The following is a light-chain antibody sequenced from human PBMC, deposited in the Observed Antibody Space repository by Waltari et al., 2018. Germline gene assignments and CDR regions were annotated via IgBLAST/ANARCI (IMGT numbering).Light chain of an antibody. CDR3: QHYINSPHT. V-gene: IGKV3-15*01. CDR2: DAF. J-gene: IGKJ2*01. Sequence: EIVMTQSPVTLSVSPGERVTLSCKASRSINNYLVWYQHKPGQAPRLLIYDAFTRATGIPARFSGSGSGTEFTLTISSLQSEDFAVYYCQHYINSPHTFGQGTKLEIK. CDR1: RSINNY.